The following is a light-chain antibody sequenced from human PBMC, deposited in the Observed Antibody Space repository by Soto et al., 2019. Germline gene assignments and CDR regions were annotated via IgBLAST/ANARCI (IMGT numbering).Light chain of an antibody. CDR2: AAS. Sequence: DIQMTQSPSSLSASVGDRVTITCRASQSISNFLNWYQQKPGKAPKLLIYAASSLRSGVTSRFSGSGSGTEFTLTISSLQSEDFAVYYCQHYNNWLGTFGGGTKVDIK. CDR3: QHYNNWLGT. V-gene: IGKV1-39*01. J-gene: IGKJ4*01. CDR1: QSISNF.